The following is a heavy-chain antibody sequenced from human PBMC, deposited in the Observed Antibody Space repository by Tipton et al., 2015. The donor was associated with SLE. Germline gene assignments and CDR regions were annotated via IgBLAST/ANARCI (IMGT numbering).Heavy chain of an antibody. Sequence: TLSLTCAVSGGSISSSYWSWIRQPPGKGLEWIGYIYYSGSTNYNPALKSRVTISVDTSKNQFSLKLSSVTAADTAVYYCARISSGWSPLDYWGQGTLVTVSS. J-gene: IGHJ4*02. CDR2: IYYSGST. CDR3: ARISSGWSPLDY. D-gene: IGHD6-19*01. CDR1: GGSISSSY. V-gene: IGHV4-59*07.